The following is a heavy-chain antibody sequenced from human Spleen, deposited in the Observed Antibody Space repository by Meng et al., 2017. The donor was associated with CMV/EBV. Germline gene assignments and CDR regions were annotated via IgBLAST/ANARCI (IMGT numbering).Heavy chain of an antibody. V-gene: IGHV4-4*02. Sequence: SETLSLTCAVSGGSTSSSNWWSRVRQPPGKGLEWIGEIYHSGSTNYNPSLRCRVTISVERSKNQFSLKLSSVTAAETAVYYCARGGERNTFFGVVSYYYGMDVWGQGTTVTVSS. CDR1: GGSTSSSNW. D-gene: IGHD3-3*01. J-gene: IGHJ6*02. CDR3: ARGGERNTFFGVVSYYYGMDV. CDR2: IYHSGST.